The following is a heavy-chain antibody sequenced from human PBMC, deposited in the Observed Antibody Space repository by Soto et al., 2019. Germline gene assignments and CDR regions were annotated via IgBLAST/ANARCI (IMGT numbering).Heavy chain of an antibody. CDR3: VSQRTTVPTQAYFDY. D-gene: IGHD4-17*01. CDR1: GGSVTNSSYY. CDR2: VYYGGRS. Sequence: SETLSLTCTVSGGSVTNSSYYWGWIRQSPGKGLEWIGSVYYGGRSYSKSSVKSRVTISVDTSKNRFSLSLNSVTASDAAVYFCVSQRTTVPTQAYFDYWGPGALVTVSS. V-gene: IGHV4-39*01. J-gene: IGHJ4*02.